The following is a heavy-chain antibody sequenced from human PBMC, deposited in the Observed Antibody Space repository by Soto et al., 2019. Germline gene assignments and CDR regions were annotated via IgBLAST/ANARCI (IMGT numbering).Heavy chain of an antibody. V-gene: IGHV3-48*03. Sequence: GGSLRVSCAVSEISVTTYEMNWVRQAPGKGLEWVSYISNSGSTIYYADSVRGRFTISRDNAKNSLYLQMKSLRAEDTALYYCARENVFDAFDIWGQGTMVTVSS. CDR1: EISVTTYE. CDR3: ARENVFDAFDI. J-gene: IGHJ3*02. CDR2: ISNSGSTI. D-gene: IGHD1-1*01.